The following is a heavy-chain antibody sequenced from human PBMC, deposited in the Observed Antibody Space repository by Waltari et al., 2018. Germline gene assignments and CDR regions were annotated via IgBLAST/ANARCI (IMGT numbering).Heavy chain of an antibody. Sequence: QVQLQQWCAGLLKPSDTLSLTCPVYGGSFLGYSWTLIRQHPGKGLEWIGEINHSGSTNYNPSLKSRVTISVDTSKNQFSLKLSSVTAAVTAVYYCARSSWDGGDYGDLFDPWGQGTLVTVSS. V-gene: IGHV4-34*01. CDR2: INHSGST. CDR3: ARSSWDGGDYGDLFDP. CDR1: GGSFLGYS. J-gene: IGHJ5*02. D-gene: IGHD4-17*01.